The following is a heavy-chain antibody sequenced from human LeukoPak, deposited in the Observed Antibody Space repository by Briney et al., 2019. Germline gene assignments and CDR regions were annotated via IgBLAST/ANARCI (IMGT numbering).Heavy chain of an antibody. CDR3: ARTTLTATRHITIFGVVTKGQTYYMDV. J-gene: IGHJ6*03. Sequence: GESLKISCKGSGYDFTFYWVAWVRQMPGKGLEWMGIIYPGDSDTRYSPSFQGQVTISADKSISTAYLQWSSLKASDTAMYYCARTTLTATRHITIFGVVTKGQTYYMDVWGKGTTVTVSS. D-gene: IGHD3-3*01. CDR2: IYPGDSDT. CDR1: GYDFTFYW. V-gene: IGHV5-51*01.